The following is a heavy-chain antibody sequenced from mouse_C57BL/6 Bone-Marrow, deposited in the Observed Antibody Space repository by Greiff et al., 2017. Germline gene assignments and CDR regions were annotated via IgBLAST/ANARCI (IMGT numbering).Heavy chain of an antibody. J-gene: IGHJ3*01. CDR1: GFSLTSYG. D-gene: IGHD1-1*01. CDR3: ARNGYGGRSAWFAY. V-gene: IGHV2-2*01. CDR2: IWSGGST. Sequence: VKLLESGPGLVQPSQSLSISCTVSGFSLTSYGVHWVRQSPGKGLEWLGVIWSGGSTDYNAAFISRLSISKDNSKSQVFFNMNSLQADDTAIYYCARNGYGGRSAWFAYWGQGTLVTVSA.